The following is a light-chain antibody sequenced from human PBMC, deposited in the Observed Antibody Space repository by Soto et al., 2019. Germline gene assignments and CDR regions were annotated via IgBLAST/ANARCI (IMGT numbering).Light chain of an antibody. CDR1: SSDVGGYNY. J-gene: IGLJ1*01. V-gene: IGLV2-14*01. CDR2: DVS. Sequence: QSALTQPASVSGSPGQSITISCTGTSSDVGGYNYVSWYQQHPGKAPKLMIYDVSNRPSGVSNCFSGSKSGNTASLTISGLQAEDEADYYCSSYTSSSSVFGTGTKLTVL. CDR3: SSYTSSSSV.